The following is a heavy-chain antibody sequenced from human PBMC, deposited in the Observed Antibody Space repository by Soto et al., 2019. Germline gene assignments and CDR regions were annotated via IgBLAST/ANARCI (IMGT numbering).Heavy chain of an antibody. D-gene: IGHD3-10*01. CDR1: DYTISSGFY. CDR3: ARDRGSGFFDY. Sequence: ETLSLTCAAADYTISSGFYWGWIRQPPGKGLEWIGTIYHTGSTSYNPSLKSRVIISIDTSKNQFSLEMRSVTAADTAVYYCARDRGSGFFDYWGQGTLVTVSS. V-gene: IGHV4-38-2*02. J-gene: IGHJ4*02. CDR2: IYHTGST.